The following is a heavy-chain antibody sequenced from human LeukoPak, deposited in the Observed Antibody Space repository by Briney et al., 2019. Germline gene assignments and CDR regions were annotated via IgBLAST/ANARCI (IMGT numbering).Heavy chain of an antibody. CDR3: ARAGELRYMDV. CDR2: ISHTGSAN. D-gene: IGHD3-16*01. V-gene: IGHV3-48*03. J-gene: IGHJ6*03. CDR1: GFTFSSYA. Sequence: GGSLRLSCAASGFTFSSYAMNWVRQAPGKGLEWVSYISHTGSANSYADSVKGRFTISRDNAKNSLFLQMSSLRADDTAIYYCARAGELRYMDVWGKGTAVTVSS.